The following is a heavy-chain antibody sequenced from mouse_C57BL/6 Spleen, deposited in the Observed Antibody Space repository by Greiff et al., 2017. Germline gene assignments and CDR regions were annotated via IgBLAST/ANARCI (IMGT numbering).Heavy chain of an antibody. CDR2: IHPNSGST. CDR3: AREGITAVVDV. V-gene: IGHV1-64*01. J-gene: IGHJ1*03. D-gene: IGHD1-1*01. CDR1: GYTFTSYW. Sequence: QVQLQQPGAELVKPGASVKLSCKASGYTFTSYWMHWVKQRPGQGLEWIGMIHPNSGSTNYNEKFKSKATLTVDKSSSTAYMQLSSLTAEDSAVYYCAREGITAVVDVWGTGTTVTVSS.